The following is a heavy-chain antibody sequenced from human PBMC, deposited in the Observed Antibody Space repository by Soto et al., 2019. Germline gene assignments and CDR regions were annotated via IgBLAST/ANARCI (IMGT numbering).Heavy chain of an antibody. D-gene: IGHD5-12*01. Sequence: PGVSLRLSCATSGFTFSDYYMSWVRQAPGKGLEYISYISSSSGSTNYADSVKGRFTISRDNAKNSLYLQMSSLRAEDTAVYYCARDRGGYDRLYYYHGMDVWGQGTTVTVSS. CDR2: ISSSSGST. V-gene: IGHV3-11*06. J-gene: IGHJ6*02. CDR1: GFTFSDYY. CDR3: ARDRGGYDRLYYYHGMDV.